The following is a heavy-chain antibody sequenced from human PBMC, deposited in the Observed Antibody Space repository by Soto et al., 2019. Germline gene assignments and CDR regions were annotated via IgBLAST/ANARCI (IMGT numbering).Heavy chain of an antibody. D-gene: IGHD1-7*01. Sequence: QVQLVQSGAEVQKPGSSVKVSCKASGGTFSSYTISWVRQAPGQGLEWMGRIIPILGIANYAQKFQGRVTITADKSTSTAYMELSSLRSEDTAVYYCARDYDWDYWDAFDIWGQGTMVTVSS. V-gene: IGHV1-69*08. CDR1: GGTFSSYT. CDR2: IIPILGIA. J-gene: IGHJ3*02. CDR3: ARDYDWDYWDAFDI.